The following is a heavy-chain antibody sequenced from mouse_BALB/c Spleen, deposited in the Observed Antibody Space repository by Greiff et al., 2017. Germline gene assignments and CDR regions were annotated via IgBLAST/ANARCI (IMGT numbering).Heavy chain of an antibody. V-gene: IGHV14-3*02. Sequence: EVQLQQSGAELVKPGASVKFSCTASGFNFNDSYMPWVNQRPEQGLEWVGRIDPANGNTKYDPKFQGKATITADTSSNTTYLQLSSLTSEDTAVYYCDRSSTVVARGYAMDYWGQGTSVTVSS. D-gene: IGHD1-1*01. CDR1: GFNFNDSY. CDR2: IDPANGNT. CDR3: DRSSTVVARGYAMDY. J-gene: IGHJ4*01.